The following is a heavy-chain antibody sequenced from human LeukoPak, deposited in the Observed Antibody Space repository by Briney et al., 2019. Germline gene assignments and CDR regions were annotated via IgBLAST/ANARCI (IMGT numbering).Heavy chain of an antibody. Sequence: SETLSLTCTVSGGSISSSSHYWGWIRQPPGKGLEWIGCIYYSGSTYYNPSLKSRVTISVDTSTNQFSLKLSSVTAADTAVYYCARRTGGAFPFDYCGQGALVPVSS. D-gene: IGHD3-16*01. V-gene: IGHV4-39*01. CDR1: GGSISSSSHY. CDR3: ARRTGGAFPFDY. CDR2: IYYSGST. J-gene: IGHJ4*02.